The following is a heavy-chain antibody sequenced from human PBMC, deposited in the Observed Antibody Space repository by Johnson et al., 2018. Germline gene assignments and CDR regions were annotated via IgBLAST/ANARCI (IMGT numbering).Heavy chain of an antibody. CDR1: GFTFSSYG. J-gene: IGHJ4*02. D-gene: IGHD1-26*01. CDR3: AKDVGSSGSYYVL. Sequence: VQLVESGGGVVQPGRSLRLSCAASGFTFSSYGMHWVRQAPGKGLEWVAVISYDGDNKSYADSVKGRFTISRDNSKNTLYLQMNSLRAEDTAVYYCAKDVGSSGSYYVLWGQGTLVTVSS. V-gene: IGHV3-30*18. CDR2: ISYDGDNK.